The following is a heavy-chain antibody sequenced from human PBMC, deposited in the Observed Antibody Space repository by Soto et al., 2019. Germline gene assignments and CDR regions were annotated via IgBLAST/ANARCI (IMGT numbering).Heavy chain of an antibody. CDR1: GGTFSSYA. CDR2: IIPIFGTA. J-gene: IGHJ4*02. CDR3: ARAGCISTSCYHWASFDY. Sequence: QVQLVQSGAEVKKPGSSVKVSCKASGGTFSSYAISWVRQAPGQGLECMGGIIPIFGTANYSQKFQGRVTITADESTSTAYMELSSLRSADTAVYYCARAGCISTSCYHWASFDYWVQGTLVTVS. V-gene: IGHV1-69*12. D-gene: IGHD2-2*01.